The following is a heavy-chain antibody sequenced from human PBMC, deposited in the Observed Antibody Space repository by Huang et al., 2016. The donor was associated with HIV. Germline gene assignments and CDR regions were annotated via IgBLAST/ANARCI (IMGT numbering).Heavy chain of an antibody. CDR1: GGSISSSLSY. CDR3: VRHETLGSGWAFDF. J-gene: IGHJ4*02. Sequence: QLQLQESGPGLVKPSETLSLTCTVSGGSISSSLSYWGLIRQPPGKGLEWIGGIYHSGITYHNPSLKRRVTMSVDTSKNQFSLKLSSVTVADPAVYYCVRHETLGSGWAFDFWGQGTLVTVSS. CDR2: IYHSGIT. V-gene: IGHV4-39*01. D-gene: IGHD6-19*01.